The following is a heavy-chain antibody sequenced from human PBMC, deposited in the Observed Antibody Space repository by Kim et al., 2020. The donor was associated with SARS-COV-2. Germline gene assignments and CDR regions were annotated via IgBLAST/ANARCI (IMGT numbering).Heavy chain of an antibody. V-gene: IGHV5-51*01. CDR3: ARHDEWLVPNWFDP. D-gene: IGHD6-19*01. J-gene: IGHJ5*02. Sequence: SPSFQGQVTISADKSISTAYLQWSSLKASDTAMYYCARHDEWLVPNWFDPWGQGTLVTVSS.